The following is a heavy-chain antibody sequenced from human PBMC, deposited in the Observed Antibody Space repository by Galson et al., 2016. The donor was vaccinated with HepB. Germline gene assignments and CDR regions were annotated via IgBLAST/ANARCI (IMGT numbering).Heavy chain of an antibody. CDR2: VYHSGST. CDR3: AKNGPAHHGGWYFGL. Sequence: SETLSLTCAVSGGSVSSDTWWSWVRQPPGKGLEWIGEVYHSGSTHYNPALKTRIIISVDSSKNEISLKMTSATAADTAVYYCAKNGPAHHGGWYFGLWGRGTLVTVSS. D-gene: IGHD1-14*01. CDR1: GGSVSSDTW. V-gene: IGHV4-4*02. J-gene: IGHJ2*01.